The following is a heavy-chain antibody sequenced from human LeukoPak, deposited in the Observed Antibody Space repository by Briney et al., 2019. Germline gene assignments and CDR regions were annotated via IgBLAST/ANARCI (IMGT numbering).Heavy chain of an antibody. D-gene: IGHD2-2*01. CDR2: IYPGDSDT. Sequence: HGESLKISCKVSGYSFTNYWIGWVRQMPGKGLEWMGIIYPGDSDTRYSPSFQGQVTISADTSISTAYLQWSSLKASDTAMYYCARHGPSTDCDGTSCYNYYMDVWGKGTTVTVSS. V-gene: IGHV5-51*01. CDR1: GYSFTNYW. J-gene: IGHJ6*03. CDR3: ARHGPSTDCDGTSCYNYYMDV.